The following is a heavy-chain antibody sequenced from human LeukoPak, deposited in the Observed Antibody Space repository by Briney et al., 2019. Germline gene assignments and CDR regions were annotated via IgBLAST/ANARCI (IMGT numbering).Heavy chain of an antibody. Sequence: AGESLKISCKASGYSFTNYWIGWVRQMPGKGLEWMGIIYPGDSDIRYSPSFQGQVTISADKSINTAYLQWSSLKASDTAIYYCARAGTSNYRFFDSWGQGTLVTVSS. CDR2: IYPGDSDI. CDR3: ARAGTSNYRFFDS. CDR1: GYSFTNYW. D-gene: IGHD4-11*01. V-gene: IGHV5-51*01. J-gene: IGHJ4*02.